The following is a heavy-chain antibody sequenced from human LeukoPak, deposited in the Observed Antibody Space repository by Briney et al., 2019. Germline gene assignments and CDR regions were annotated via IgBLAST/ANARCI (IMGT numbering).Heavy chain of an antibody. Sequence: PSETLSLTCTVSGGSINSGDFYWGWIRQPPGKGLEWIGSIYYSGNTYYNPSLKSRVTISVDTSKNQFSLKLSSVAAADTAVYYCARLDSGATVVYYWGQGTLVTVSS. D-gene: IGHD4-23*01. J-gene: IGHJ4*02. CDR2: IYYSGNT. CDR1: GGSINSGDFY. V-gene: IGHV4-39*01. CDR3: ARLDSGATVVYY.